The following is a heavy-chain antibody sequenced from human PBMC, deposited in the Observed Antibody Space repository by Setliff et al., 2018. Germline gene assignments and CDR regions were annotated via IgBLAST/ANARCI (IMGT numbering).Heavy chain of an antibody. D-gene: IGHD3-22*01. J-gene: IGHJ6*01. Sequence: GASVKVSCKASGYTFTSYGISWVRQAPGQGLEWMGWINPNSGGTNYAQKFQGWVTMTRDTSISTAYMELSRLRSDDTAVYYCARDGRDYYDSSGYYFRYYYYG. CDR3: ARDGRDYYDSSGYYFRYYYYG. CDR1: GYTFTSYG. CDR2: INPNSGGT. V-gene: IGHV1-2*04.